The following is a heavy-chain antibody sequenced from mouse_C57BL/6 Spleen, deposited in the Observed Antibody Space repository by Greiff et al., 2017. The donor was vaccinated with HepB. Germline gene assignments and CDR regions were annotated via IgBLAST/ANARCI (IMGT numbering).Heavy chain of an antibody. V-gene: IGHV2-2*01. CDR2: IWSGGST. D-gene: IGHD1-1*01. CDR1: GFSLTSYG. J-gene: IGHJ1*03. Sequence: QVQLKQSGPGLVQPSQSLSITCTVSGFSLTSYGVHWVRQSPGKGLEWLGVIWSGGSTDYNAAFISRLSISKDNSKSQVFFKMNSLQADNTAIYYCARNYYGSRIRYFDVWGTGTTVTVSS. CDR3: ARNYYGSRIRYFDV.